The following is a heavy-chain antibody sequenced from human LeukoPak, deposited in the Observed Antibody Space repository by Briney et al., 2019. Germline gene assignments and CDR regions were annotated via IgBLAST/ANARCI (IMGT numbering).Heavy chain of an antibody. Sequence: PGGSLRLSCAASGFTFSSYGMHWVRQAPGKGLEWVANIKQDGSENYYVDSVKGRFTISRDNAKNSLYLQMNSLRADDTAVYYCARDQGAAGDYWGQGTLVTVSS. D-gene: IGHD6-13*01. CDR3: ARDQGAAGDY. V-gene: IGHV3-7*01. CDR2: IKQDGSEN. J-gene: IGHJ4*02. CDR1: GFTFSSYG.